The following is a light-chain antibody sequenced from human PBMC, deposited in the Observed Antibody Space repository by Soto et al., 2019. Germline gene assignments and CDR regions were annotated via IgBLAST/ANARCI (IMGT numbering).Light chain of an antibody. V-gene: IGLV2-8*01. Sequence: QSALTQPPSASGSPGQSVTISCTGTSSDVGGYNYVSWYQQHPGKAPKLMISEVSKRPSGVPDRFSGSKSGNTAFLTVSGLQAEDEAVYYCSSYAGSNNYVFGTGTKLTVL. CDR3: SSYAGSNNYV. CDR1: SSDVGGYNY. J-gene: IGLJ1*01. CDR2: EVS.